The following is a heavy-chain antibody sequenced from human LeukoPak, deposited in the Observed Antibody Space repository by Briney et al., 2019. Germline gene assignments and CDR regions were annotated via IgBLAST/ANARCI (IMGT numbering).Heavy chain of an antibody. CDR3: ARANGRYYDFWSGPNWFDP. CDR1: GGTFSSYA. J-gene: IGHJ5*02. V-gene: IGHV1-69*05. D-gene: IGHD3-3*01. Sequence: SVKVSCKASGGTFSSYAISWVRQAPGQGLEWMGGIIPIFGTANYAQKFQGSVTITTDESTSTAYMELSSLRSEDTAVYYCARANGRYYDFWSGPNWFDPWGQGTLVTVSS. CDR2: IIPIFGTA.